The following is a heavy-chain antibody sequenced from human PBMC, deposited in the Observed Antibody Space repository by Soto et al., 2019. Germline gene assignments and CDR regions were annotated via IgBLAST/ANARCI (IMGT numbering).Heavy chain of an antibody. CDR3: AREAGLVDTAMEGNY. D-gene: IGHD5-18*01. CDR2: ISSSSSTI. Sequence: EVQLVESGGGLVQPGGSLRLSCAASGFTFSSYSMNWVRQAPGKGLEWVSYISSSSSTIYYADSVKGRFTISRDNAKNSLYLQMNSLRDEDTAVYYCAREAGLVDTAMEGNYWGQGTLVTVSS. CDR1: GFTFSSYS. V-gene: IGHV3-48*02. J-gene: IGHJ4*02.